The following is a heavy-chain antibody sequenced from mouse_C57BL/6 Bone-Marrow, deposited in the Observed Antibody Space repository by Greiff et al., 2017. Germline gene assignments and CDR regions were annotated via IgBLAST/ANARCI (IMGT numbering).Heavy chain of an antibody. D-gene: IGHD1-1*01. CDR2: IDPNSGGT. CDR3: ARGGIITTVVAFWYFDV. J-gene: IGHJ1*03. V-gene: IGHV1-72*01. CDR1: GYTITSYW. Sequence: QVQLQQPGAELVKPGASVKLSCKASGYTITSYWMHWVKQRPGRGLEWIGRIDPNSGGTKYNEKFKSKATLTVDKPSSTAYMPLSSLTSEDSAVYYWARGGIITTVVAFWYFDVWGTGTTVTVSS.